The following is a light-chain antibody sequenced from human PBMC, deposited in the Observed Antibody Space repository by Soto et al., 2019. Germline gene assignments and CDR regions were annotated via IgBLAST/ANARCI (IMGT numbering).Light chain of an antibody. J-gene: IGKJ1*01. CDR1: QSVSSSF. CDR2: GAS. CDR3: QEYDSSPWT. Sequence: EIVLTQSPGTLSLSPGERATLSCRASQSVSSSFLAWYQQKPGQAPRLLIYGASSRATGIPDRFSGSGSGTDFTLTISRLEPEDFAVEYCQEYDSSPWTFGQGTKVEIK. V-gene: IGKV3-20*01.